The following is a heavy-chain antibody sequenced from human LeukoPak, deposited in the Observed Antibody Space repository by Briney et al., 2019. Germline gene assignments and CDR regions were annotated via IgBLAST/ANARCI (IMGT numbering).Heavy chain of an antibody. J-gene: IGHJ4*02. CDR2: ISGSGSNT. Sequence: GGSLRLSCAASGFRFSSYAMSWVRQAPGKGLEWVSAISGSGSNTFYADSVKGRSTISRDNSKNTLYLQMNSLRAEDTAVYYCAKHRPYCGGDCYFSLDYWGQGTLVTASS. V-gene: IGHV3-23*01. CDR1: GFRFSSYA. CDR3: AKHRPYCGGDCYFSLDY. D-gene: IGHD2-21*02.